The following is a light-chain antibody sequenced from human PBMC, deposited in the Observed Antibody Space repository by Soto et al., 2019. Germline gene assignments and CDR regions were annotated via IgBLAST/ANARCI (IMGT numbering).Light chain of an antibody. CDR1: QSVGRN. Sequence: EIEMTQSPATLSVSPGDRVALSCRASQSVGRNLAWYQQKPGQAPRLLIHGASTRATGFPVRFSGSGSGTDFTLTISSLQSEDFAVYYCQQYSNWPLTFGGGTKVEIK. J-gene: IGKJ4*01. CDR3: QQYSNWPLT. V-gene: IGKV3-15*01. CDR2: GAS.